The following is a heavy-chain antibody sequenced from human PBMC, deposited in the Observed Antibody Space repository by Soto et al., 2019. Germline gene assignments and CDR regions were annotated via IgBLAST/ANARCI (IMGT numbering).Heavy chain of an antibody. J-gene: IGHJ4*02. D-gene: IGHD3-10*01. Sequence: EVQLVESGGGLVQPGGSLRLSCAASGFTFSDTWMTWVRQAPGKGLEWVANINPDGNGKEYVGSVKGRFTISRDNAKNSLYLQIDSLTAGDTALYYCVKSEYGYIVGEFWGQGTLLTVSS. CDR3: VKSEYGYIVGEF. CDR1: GFTFSDTW. V-gene: IGHV3-7*03. CDR2: INPDGNGK.